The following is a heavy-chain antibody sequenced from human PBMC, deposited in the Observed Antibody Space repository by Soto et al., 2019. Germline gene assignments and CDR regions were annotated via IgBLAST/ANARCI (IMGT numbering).Heavy chain of an antibody. V-gene: IGHV1-18*01. J-gene: IGHJ6*02. D-gene: IGHD2-2*01. Sequence: GASVKVSCKAAGYTFRSYGITWVRQAPGQGLEWMGWISAYNGNTNYAQKLQGRVTMTTDTSTSTANRELRSLRSDDTAVYYCARFSYITSYYYYGMDVWGQGTTVTVSS. CDR1: GYTFRSYG. CDR3: ARFSYITSYYYYGMDV. CDR2: ISAYNGNT.